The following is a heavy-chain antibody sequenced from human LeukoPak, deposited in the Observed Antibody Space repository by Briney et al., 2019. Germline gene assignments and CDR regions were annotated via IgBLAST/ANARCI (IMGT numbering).Heavy chain of an antibody. V-gene: IGHV1-2*04. CDR2: INPNSGGT. D-gene: IGHD3-22*01. CDR3: ARDGSSSGPDAFDI. Sequence: ASVKVPCKASGYTFTGYYMHWVRQAPGQGLEWMGWINPNSGGTNYAQKFQGWVTMTRDTSISTAYMELSRLRSDDTAVYYCARDGSSSGPDAFDIWGQGTMVTVSS. J-gene: IGHJ3*02. CDR1: GYTFTGYY.